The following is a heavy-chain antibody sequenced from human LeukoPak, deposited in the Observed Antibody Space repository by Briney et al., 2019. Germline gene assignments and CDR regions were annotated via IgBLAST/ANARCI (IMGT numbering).Heavy chain of an antibody. Sequence: ASVKVSCKASGCTFTSYAIHWVRQAPGQRLGWMGWINAGNGNRKYSQKFQDRVTITREPSATTAYMELNSLTSEDTAVYYCARVSDDSGWNFDYWGQGTLVTVSS. CDR1: GCTFTSYA. CDR3: ARVSDDSGWNFDY. V-gene: IGHV1-3*01. J-gene: IGHJ4*02. D-gene: IGHD6-19*01. CDR2: INAGNGNR.